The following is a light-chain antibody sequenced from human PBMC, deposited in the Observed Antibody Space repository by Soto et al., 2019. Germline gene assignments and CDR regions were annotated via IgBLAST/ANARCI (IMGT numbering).Light chain of an antibody. CDR2: VND. CDR1: SSNIGAGSD. J-gene: IGLJ1*01. V-gene: IGLV1-40*01. Sequence: QSVLTQPPSVSGAPGQRVTISCTGSSSNIGAGSDVHWYQQLPGEAPKLLIYVNDRRPSGVPDRFSGSKSGSTASLTVSGLQTEDEADYYCNSYVAGSNVFGTGTKLTVL. CDR3: NSYVAGSNV.